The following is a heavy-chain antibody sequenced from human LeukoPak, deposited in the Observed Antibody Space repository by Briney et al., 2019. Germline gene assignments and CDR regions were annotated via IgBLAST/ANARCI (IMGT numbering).Heavy chain of an antibody. CDR1: GGSLSNYY. Sequence: TPSETLSLTCTVSGGSLSNYYWSWIRQPPGKGLEWIGYIYYSGSTNYNPSLKSRVTISEDTSKNQFSLKLTSVTAADTAVYYCARGGARLYGMDVWGQGTTVTVSS. CDR2: IYYSGST. D-gene: IGHD4/OR15-4a*01. J-gene: IGHJ6*02. CDR3: ARGGARLYGMDV. V-gene: IGHV4-59*08.